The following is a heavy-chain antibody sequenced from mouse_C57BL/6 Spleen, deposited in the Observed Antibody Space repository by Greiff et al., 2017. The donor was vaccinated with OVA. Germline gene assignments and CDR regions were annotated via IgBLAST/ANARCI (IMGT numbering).Heavy chain of an antibody. CDR2: ISSGSSTI. J-gene: IGHJ1*03. Sequence: EVKLVESGGGLVKPGGSLQLSCAASGFTFSDYGMHWVRQAPEKGLEWVAYISSGSSTIYYADPGTGRFTISRDNAKNTLFRQMTSLRSEDTAMYYCARRGHYYGSSYDWYFDVWGTGTTVTVSS. V-gene: IGHV5-17*01. CDR3: ARRGHYYGSSYDWYFDV. CDR1: GFTFSDYG. D-gene: IGHD1-1*01.